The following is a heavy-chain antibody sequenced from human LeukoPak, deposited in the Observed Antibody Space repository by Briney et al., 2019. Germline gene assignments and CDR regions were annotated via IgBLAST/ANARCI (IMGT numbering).Heavy chain of an antibody. CDR1: GFTFSSYS. CDR3: ARDTGYSSGWFDY. J-gene: IGHJ4*02. D-gene: IGHD6-19*01. CDR2: ISASSNFI. V-gene: IGHV3-21*01. Sequence: PGGSLRLSCVVSGFTFSSYSMSWVRQAPGKGLEWVSSISASSNFISYADSVKGRGTISRDNANKSLYLQMTSERAEDTAVYYCARDTGYSSGWFDYWGQGDLVTVSS.